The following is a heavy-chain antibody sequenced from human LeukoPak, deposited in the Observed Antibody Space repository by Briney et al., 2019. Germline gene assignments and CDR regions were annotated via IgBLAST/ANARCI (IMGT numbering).Heavy chain of an antibody. CDR3: ARTTYYYDSSTSDFDY. V-gene: IGHV3-33*01. Sequence: GGSLRLSCAASGFTFSSYGMHWVRQAPGKGLEWVAVIWYDGSNKYYADSVKGRFTISRDNSKNTLYLQMNSLRAEDTAVYYCARTTYYYDSSTSDFDYWGQGTLVTVSS. CDR2: IWYDGSNK. J-gene: IGHJ4*02. CDR1: GFTFSSYG. D-gene: IGHD3-22*01.